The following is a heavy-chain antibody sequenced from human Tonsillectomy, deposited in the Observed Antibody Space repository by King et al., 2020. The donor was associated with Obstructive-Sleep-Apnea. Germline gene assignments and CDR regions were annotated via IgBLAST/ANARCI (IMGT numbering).Heavy chain of an antibody. D-gene: IGHD3-16*01. CDR3: AKDFAGGIIDS. CDR1: GFMFSTYA. V-gene: IGHV3-23*01. Sequence: VQSGGSLILSCAASGFMFSTYAMTWVRQTPGKGLEWVSGISGGGGSTNYADSVKGRFTISRDNSNNTLFLQMNDLRAEDTAIYYCAKDFAGGIIDSWGQGTLVTVSS. CDR2: ISGGGGST. J-gene: IGHJ4*02.